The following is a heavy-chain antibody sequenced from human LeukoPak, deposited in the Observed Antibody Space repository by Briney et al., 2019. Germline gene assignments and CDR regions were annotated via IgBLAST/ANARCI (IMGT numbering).Heavy chain of an antibody. CDR2: IIPMFDTT. J-gene: IGHJ6*04. CDR1: GGSFNNFA. V-gene: IGHV1-69*06. CDR3: ARAEGSRSYYGQFYYYDMDV. D-gene: IGHD3-10*01. Sequence: GASVKLSCKTSGGSFNNFAFSWVRQAPGQGLEWMGGIIPMFDTTNYAQKFQGRVTITADKSTSTGSMELSSLRSDDTAVYYCARAEGSRSYYGQFYYYDMDVGGKGTRVTVSS.